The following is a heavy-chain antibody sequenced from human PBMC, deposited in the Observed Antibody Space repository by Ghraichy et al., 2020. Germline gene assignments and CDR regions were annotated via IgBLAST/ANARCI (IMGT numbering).Heavy chain of an antibody. CDR2: IKSKTDGGTT. D-gene: IGHD3-3*01. Sequence: GGSLRLSCAASGFTFSNAWMSWVRQAPGKGLEWVGRIKSKTDGGTTDYAAPVKGRFTISRDDSKNTLYLQMNSLKTEDTAVYYCTTDPLDWRYFDYWGQGTLVTVSS. V-gene: IGHV3-15*01. CDR3: TTDPLDWRYFDY. CDR1: GFTFSNAW. J-gene: IGHJ4*02.